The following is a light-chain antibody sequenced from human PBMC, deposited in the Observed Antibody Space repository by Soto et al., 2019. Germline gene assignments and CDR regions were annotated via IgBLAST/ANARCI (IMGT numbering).Light chain of an antibody. V-gene: IGKV3-20*01. CDR1: QSVTSSY. CDR2: AAS. Sequence: EIELTQSPGTLSLSPGERATLSCRASQSVTSSYLAWYQRKPGQAPRLLIFAASTRGTGIPERFSSSGSRTDFTLTISRLEPEDFALYYCQQYGSTPPTFGQGTKVEIK. J-gene: IGKJ2*01. CDR3: QQYGSTPPT.